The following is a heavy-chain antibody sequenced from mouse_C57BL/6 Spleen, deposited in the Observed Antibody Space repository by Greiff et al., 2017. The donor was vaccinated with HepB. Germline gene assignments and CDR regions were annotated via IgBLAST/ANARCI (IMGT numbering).Heavy chain of an antibody. D-gene: IGHD2-5*01. J-gene: IGHJ3*01. CDR3: SRGAYYSNYAWFAY. CDR1: GYTFTSYW. CDR2: IYPGSGST. Sequence: QVQLQQPGAELVKPGASVKMSCKASGYTFTSYWITWVKQRPGQGLEWIGDIYPGSGSTNYNEKFESKATLTVDTSSSTAYMQLSSLTSEDSAVYYCSRGAYYSNYAWFAYWGQGTLVTVSA. V-gene: IGHV1-55*01.